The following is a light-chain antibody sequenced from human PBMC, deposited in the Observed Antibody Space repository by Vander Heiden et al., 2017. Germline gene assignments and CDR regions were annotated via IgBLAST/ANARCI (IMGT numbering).Light chain of an antibody. V-gene: IGLV7-43*01. CDR2: STS. CDR3: LLYYGGAQLI. Sequence: TVVTQEPSLTVSPGGTVTLTCASSTGAVTSGDNPNWFQQKPGHAPRALIYSTSNKYSWTPARFSGSLLGGKAALTLSGVQPEDEAEYYCLLYYGGAQLIFGGGTKLTGL. J-gene: IGLJ2*01. CDR1: TGAVTSGDN.